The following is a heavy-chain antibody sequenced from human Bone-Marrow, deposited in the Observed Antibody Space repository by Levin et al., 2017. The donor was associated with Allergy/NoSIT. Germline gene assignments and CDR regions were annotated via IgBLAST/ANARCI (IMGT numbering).Heavy chain of an antibody. J-gene: IGHJ6*02. D-gene: IGHD3-3*01. CDR3: ARPSGYGMDV. Sequence: GGSLRLSCKGSGYSFTDYWIGWVRQMPGKGLEWMGIIYPGDSDIRYSPSFQGQVTISADKSVTPAYLQWSSLRASDTAMYYCARPSGYGMDVWGQGTPVTVSS. V-gene: IGHV5-51*01. CDR1: GYSFTDYW. CDR2: IYPGDSDI.